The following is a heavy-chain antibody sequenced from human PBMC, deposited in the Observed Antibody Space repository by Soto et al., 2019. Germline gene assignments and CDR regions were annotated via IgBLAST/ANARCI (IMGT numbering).Heavy chain of an antibody. Sequence: SETLSLTCAVSGDSFSSYYWSWVRQSPGKGLEWIAYIYYTGSIIYNPSLKSRVSMSVDLSMKQFSLKLSSVTAADTAVYYCARDGSGAYLNWFDPWGQGTLVT. CDR3: ARDGSGAYLNWFDP. J-gene: IGHJ5*02. CDR2: IYYTGSI. D-gene: IGHD1-26*01. CDR1: GDSFSSYY. V-gene: IGHV4-59*01.